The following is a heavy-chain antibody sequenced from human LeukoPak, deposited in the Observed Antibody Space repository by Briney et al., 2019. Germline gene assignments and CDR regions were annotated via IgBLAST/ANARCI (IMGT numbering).Heavy chain of an antibody. V-gene: IGHV3-53*01. Sequence: PGGSLRLSCTVSGFTVSSNSMSWVRQAPGKGLEWVSFIYSDNTHYSDSVKGRFTISRDNSKNTLYLQMNSLRAEDTAVYYCARDLFSSSWYGDYYYYMDVWGKGTTVTVSS. CDR2: IYSDNT. CDR1: GFTVSSNS. CDR3: ARDLFSSSWYGDYYYYMDV. D-gene: IGHD6-13*01. J-gene: IGHJ6*03.